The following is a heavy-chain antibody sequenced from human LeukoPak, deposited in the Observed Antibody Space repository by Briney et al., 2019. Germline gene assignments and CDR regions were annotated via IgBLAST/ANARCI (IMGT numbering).Heavy chain of an antibody. J-gene: IGHJ6*02. Sequence: SETLSLTCTVSGDSIKSHYWSWIRQPPGKGLEWIGYIYYRGSTNYNPSLKSRVTISVDTSKNQFSLRLSSVTAADAAVYFCARYCSGGSWCGLDVWGQGTTVTVSS. CDR1: GDSIKSHY. CDR2: IYYRGST. CDR3: ARYCSGGSWCGLDV. V-gene: IGHV4-59*11. D-gene: IGHD2-15*01.